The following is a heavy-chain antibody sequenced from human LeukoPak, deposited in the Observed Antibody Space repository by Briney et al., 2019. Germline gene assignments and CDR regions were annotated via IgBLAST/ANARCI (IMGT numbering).Heavy chain of an antibody. J-gene: IGHJ4*02. CDR2: IWYDGSNI. CDR1: GISFSSHG. D-gene: IGHD3-22*01. CDR3: ARARNDYDSNGFSLLDY. V-gene: IGHV3-33*01. Sequence: GGSLRLSCAASGISFSSHGMHGVRQAPGKGLEWVAVIWYDGSNIYYADSVKGRFTISRDNSKNTLYLQMNSLRAEDTALYYCARARNDYDSNGFSLLDYWGQGTLVTVSS.